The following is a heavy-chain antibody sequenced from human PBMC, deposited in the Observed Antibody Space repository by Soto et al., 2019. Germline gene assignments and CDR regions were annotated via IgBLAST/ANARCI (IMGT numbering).Heavy chain of an antibody. J-gene: IGHJ4*02. CDR1: GYTFTSYY. CDR2: INPSGGST. V-gene: IGHV1-46*03. D-gene: IGHD3-10*01. Sequence: GASVKVSFKASGYTFTSYYMHWVRQAPGQGLEWMGIINPSGGSTSYAQKFQGRVTMTRDTSTSTVYMELSSLRSEDTAVYYCARGGLLWFGELLSHDYPDDYWGQGTLVTVSS. CDR3: ARGGLLWFGELLSHDYPDDY.